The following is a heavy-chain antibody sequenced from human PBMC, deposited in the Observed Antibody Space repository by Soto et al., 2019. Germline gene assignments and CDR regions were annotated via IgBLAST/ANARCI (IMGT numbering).Heavy chain of an antibody. Sequence: QVQLVQSGAEVKKPGSSVKVSCKASGGTFSTYTIIWVRQAPGQGLEWMGRILPMLDITNSAQRFQGRGTITADKSTSTASLELSSLRSEDTAVYYCTLGSWSAEAFDIWGRGTMVTVSS. CDR1: GGTFSTYT. V-gene: IGHV1-69*02. D-gene: IGHD6-13*01. CDR3: TLGSWSAEAFDI. CDR2: ILPMLDIT. J-gene: IGHJ3*02.